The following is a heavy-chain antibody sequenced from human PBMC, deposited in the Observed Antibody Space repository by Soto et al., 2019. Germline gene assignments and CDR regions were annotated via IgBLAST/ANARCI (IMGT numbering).Heavy chain of an antibody. CDR1: GFSLISRGVG. Sequence: SWPTLVKPTRTLTLACTVSGFSLISRGVGVGWIRQPPGRALEWLALIYGDDGERYTPSLKTRLTITKDTSKNQVVLTMTNMDPVDTATYYCAHREGDDYAWGSYKDAFDVWCQGIMVTVS. V-gene: IGHV2-5*02. CDR3: AHREGDDYAWGSYKDAFDV. D-gene: IGHD3-16*01. CDR2: IYGDDGE. J-gene: IGHJ3*01.